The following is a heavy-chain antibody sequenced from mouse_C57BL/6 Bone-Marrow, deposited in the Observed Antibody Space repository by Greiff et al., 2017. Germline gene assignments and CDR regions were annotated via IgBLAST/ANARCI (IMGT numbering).Heavy chain of an antibody. V-gene: IGHV5-6*02. Sequence: EVQLVESGGDLVKPGGSLKLSCAASGFTFSSYGMSWVRQTPDKRLEWVATFSSGGSYTYYPDSVKGRFTFSRDNAKNTLYLQMSSLKSEDTAMYYCASRGYYGSIFYWYFDVGGTWTTVTVSS. D-gene: IGHD1-1*01. J-gene: IGHJ1*03. CDR3: ASRGYYGSIFYWYFDV. CDR2: FSSGGSYT. CDR1: GFTFSSYG.